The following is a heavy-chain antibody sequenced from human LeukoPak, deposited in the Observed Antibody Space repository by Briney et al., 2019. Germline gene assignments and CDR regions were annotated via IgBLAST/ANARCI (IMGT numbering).Heavy chain of an antibody. CDR1: GFTFSSYS. D-gene: IGHD3-10*01. CDR3: ARGGGVRYYGSGSYYKIDYYYYYMQV. V-gene: IGHV3-21*01. Sequence: GGSLRLSCAASGFTFSSYSMNWVRQAPGKGLEWVSSISSSSSYIYYADSVKGRFTISRDNAKNSLYLQMNSLRAEDTAVYYCARGGGVRYYGSGSYYKIDYYYYYMQVWGKGTTVTVSS. CDR2: ISSSSSYI. J-gene: IGHJ6*03.